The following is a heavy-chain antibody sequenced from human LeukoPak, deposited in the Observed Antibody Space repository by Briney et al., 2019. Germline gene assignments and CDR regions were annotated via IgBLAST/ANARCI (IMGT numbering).Heavy chain of an antibody. Sequence: SETLSLTCAVYGGSFSGYYWSWIRQPPGKGLEWVGEINHSGSTNYNPSLKSRVTISVDTSKNQFSLKLSSVTAADTAVYYCARVPLSMVRGVITTTYYFDYWGQGTLVTVSS. D-gene: IGHD3-10*01. V-gene: IGHV4-34*01. J-gene: IGHJ4*02. CDR3: ARVPLSMVRGVITTTYYFDY. CDR1: GGSFSGYY. CDR2: INHSGST.